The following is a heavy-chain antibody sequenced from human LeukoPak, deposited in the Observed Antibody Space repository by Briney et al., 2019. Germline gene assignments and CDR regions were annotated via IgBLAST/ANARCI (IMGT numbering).Heavy chain of an antibody. CDR3: AKDYKGQQPVWVLWRPFDY. V-gene: IGHV3-30*18. CDR1: GFTFSSYG. J-gene: IGHJ4*02. CDR2: ISYDGSNK. D-gene: IGHD6-6*01. Sequence: QTGGPLRLSCAASGFTFSSYGMHWVRQAPGKGLEWVAVISYDGSNKYYADSVKGRFTISRDNSKNTLYLQMNSLRAEDTAVYYCAKDYKGQQPVWVLWRPFDYWGQGTLVTVSS.